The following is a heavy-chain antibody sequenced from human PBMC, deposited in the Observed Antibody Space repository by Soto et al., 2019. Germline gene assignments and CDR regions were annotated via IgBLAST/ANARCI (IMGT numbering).Heavy chain of an antibody. J-gene: IGHJ5*02. CDR2: INPKSRGT. Sequence: ASVKVSCKASGYTFTDYFIHWVRQAPGQGFEWMGWINPKSRGTTYAQKFQGRVTMTRDTSNSTAYMELRGLRSDDTAIYYCARVTLKAGNWFDPWGQGNLVTV. CDR1: GYTFTDYF. CDR3: ARVTLKAGNWFDP. V-gene: IGHV1-2*02.